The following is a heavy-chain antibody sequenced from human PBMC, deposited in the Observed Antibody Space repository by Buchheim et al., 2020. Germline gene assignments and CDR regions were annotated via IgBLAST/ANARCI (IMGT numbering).Heavy chain of an antibody. Sequence: VQLVESGGGVVQPGGSLRLSCAASGFTFSSYWMHWVRQAPGKGLVWVSRIHSDGNSASYADSVKGRFTVSRDNTKNTLFLQMNSLRAEDTAVYYCARGAYYYYYYVDVWGKGTT. CDR1: GFTFSSYW. CDR2: IHSDGNSA. CDR3: ARGAYYYYYYVDV. J-gene: IGHJ6*03. V-gene: IGHV3-74*02.